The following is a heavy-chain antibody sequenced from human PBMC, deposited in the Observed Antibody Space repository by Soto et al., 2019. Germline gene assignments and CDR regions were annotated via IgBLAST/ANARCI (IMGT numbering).Heavy chain of an antibody. D-gene: IGHD5-18*01. V-gene: IGHV4-59*01. CDR2: IYYTGSA. CDR1: GGSFSSYY. J-gene: IGHJ5*02. Sequence: TVSGGSFSSYYWTWIRQPPGKGLECIGYIYYTGSANYSPSLKSRITISVDTAKNQFSLKLSSVTAADTAVYYCARGGMDTAVVTNWFDPWGQGTLVTVSS. CDR3: ARGGMDTAVVTNWFDP.